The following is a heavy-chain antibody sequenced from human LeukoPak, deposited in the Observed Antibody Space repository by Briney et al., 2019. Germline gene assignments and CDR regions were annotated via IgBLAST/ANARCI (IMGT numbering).Heavy chain of an antibody. Sequence: VGALRLSCAASGFTLSSYWMSWVRQSPGKGLEGVANIKQDGSEKYYVDSVKGRFTISRDNAKNTLYLQMNTLRVEDTAVYYCTRDLMDYDVSTGLHHYYMDVWGQGTTVTVSS. CDR3: TRDLMDYDVSTGLHHYYMDV. CDR1: GFTLSSYW. V-gene: IGHV3-7*01. CDR2: IKQDGSEK. D-gene: IGHD3-9*01. J-gene: IGHJ6*02.